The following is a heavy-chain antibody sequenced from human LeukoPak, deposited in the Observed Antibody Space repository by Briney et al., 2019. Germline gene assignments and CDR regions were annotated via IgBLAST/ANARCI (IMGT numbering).Heavy chain of an antibody. J-gene: IGHJ4*02. CDR3: VYSGYCYEYY. D-gene: IGHD3-22*01. V-gene: IGHV3-74*01. CDR1: GFSFSSFW. CDR2: IDKDGSNT. Sequence: GGSLPLSCAASGFSFSSFWMHWVRQAPGKGLVWVSRIDKDGSNTTYADSVKGRFTISRDNAKHTLYLQMNSLRAEDTAVYYCVYSGYCYEYYWGQGTLLTVST.